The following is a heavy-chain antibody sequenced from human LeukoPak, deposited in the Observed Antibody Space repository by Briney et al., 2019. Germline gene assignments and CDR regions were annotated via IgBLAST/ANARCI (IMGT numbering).Heavy chain of an antibody. CDR2: INSDGSST. D-gene: IGHD4-17*01. V-gene: IGHV3-74*01. CDR3: ARDGRYNDYEGWFDT. J-gene: IGHJ5*02. Sequence: PGGSLRLSCAASGFTFSSYWMHWVRQAPGKGLVWVSRINSDGSSTSYADSVKGRFTISRDNAKNTLYVQMNSLRAEDTAVYYCARDGRYNDYEGWFDTWGQGALVTVSS. CDR1: GFTFSSYW.